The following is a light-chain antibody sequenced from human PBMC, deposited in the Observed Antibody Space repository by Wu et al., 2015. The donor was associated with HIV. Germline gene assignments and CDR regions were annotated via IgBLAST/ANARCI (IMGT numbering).Light chain of an antibody. Sequence: ESVLTQSPGILSLSPGERAALSCRASQSISSMYLAWYQQKPGQSPRLLIYGTSSRATGFPDRFSGSGSGTDFTLTISRLDPEDFAVYYCQHYGNSPYTFGQGTKLEIK. V-gene: IGKV3-20*01. CDR3: QHYGNSPYT. J-gene: IGKJ2*01. CDR2: GTS. CDR1: QSISSMY.